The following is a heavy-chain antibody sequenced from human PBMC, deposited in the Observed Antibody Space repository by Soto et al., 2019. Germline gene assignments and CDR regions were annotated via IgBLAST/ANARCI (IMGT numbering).Heavy chain of an antibody. CDR1: GFTFSSYA. CDR3: SYATKGSGWYGYYGLDV. D-gene: IGHD6-19*01. CDR2: ISGSGTST. Sequence: GGSLRLSCAASGFTFSSYAMSWVRQAPGKGLEWVSGISGSGTSTYYTDTVKGRFTISRDTSKNTLYLKMNSLRAVDTALYFCSYATKGSGWYGYYGLDVWGQGTTVTVSS. J-gene: IGHJ6*02. V-gene: IGHV3-23*01.